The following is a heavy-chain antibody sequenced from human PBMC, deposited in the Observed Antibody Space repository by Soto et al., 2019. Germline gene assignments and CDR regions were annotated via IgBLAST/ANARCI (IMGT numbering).Heavy chain of an antibody. J-gene: IGHJ4*02. CDR3: ARDGLGAYTYGSYYFDY. D-gene: IGHD5-18*01. CDR2: ISTSGGST. CDR1: GFTFSNYA. Sequence: EVQLLESGGGLVQPGGSLRLSCAASGFTFSNYAMSWVRQAPGKGLEWVSTISTSGGSTYSADSVKGRFTISRENSKNTLYLQMNTLRAEDTAVYYCARDGLGAYTYGSYYFDYWGQGTLVTVSS. V-gene: IGHV3-23*01.